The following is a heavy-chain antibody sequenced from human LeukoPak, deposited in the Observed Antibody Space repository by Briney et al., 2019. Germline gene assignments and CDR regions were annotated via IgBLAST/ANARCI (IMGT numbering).Heavy chain of an antibody. V-gene: IGHV3-48*01. J-gene: IGHJ4*02. D-gene: IGHD4-17*01. CDR2: ISSSSSTI. CDR3: ARGDYVLIDY. CDR1: GFTFSSYS. Sequence: GRSLRLSCAASGFTFSSYSMNWVRQAPGKGLEWVSYISSSSSTIYYADSVKGRFTISRDNAKNSLYLQMNSLRAEDTAVYYCARGDYVLIDYWGQGTLVTVSS.